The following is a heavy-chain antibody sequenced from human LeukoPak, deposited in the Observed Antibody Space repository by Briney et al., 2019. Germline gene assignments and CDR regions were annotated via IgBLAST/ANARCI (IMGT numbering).Heavy chain of an antibody. D-gene: IGHD5-18*01. CDR2: IIPIFGTA. CDR3: ARDRGYSYGHFDY. CDR1: GGTFSSYA. V-gene: IGHV1-69*05. Sequence: SVTVSFKASGGTFSSYAISWVRQAPGQGLEWMGGIIPIFGTANYAQKFQGRVTITTDESTSTAYMELSSLRSEDTAVYYCARDRGYSYGHFDYWGQGTLVTVSS. J-gene: IGHJ4*02.